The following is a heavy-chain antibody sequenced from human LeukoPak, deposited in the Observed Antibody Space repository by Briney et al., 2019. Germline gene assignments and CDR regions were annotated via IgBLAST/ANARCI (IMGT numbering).Heavy chain of an antibody. D-gene: IGHD6-13*01. CDR3: AKKGIVAAGNNWFDP. Sequence: PGGSLRLSCAASGFTFSSYAMDWVRQAPGKGLEWVSTISGSGAGTYYADSVKGRFTISRDSSKNTLYLQMNSLRAEDTAVYYCAKKGIVAAGNNWFDPWGQGTLVTVSS. CDR1: GFTFSSYA. J-gene: IGHJ5*02. CDR2: ISGSGAGT. V-gene: IGHV3-23*01.